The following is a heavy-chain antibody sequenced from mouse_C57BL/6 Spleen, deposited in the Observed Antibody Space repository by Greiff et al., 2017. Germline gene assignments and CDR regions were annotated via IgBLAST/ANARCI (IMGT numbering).Heavy chain of an antibody. CDR2: IDPSDSYT. J-gene: IGHJ4*01. Sequence: QVQLQQPGAELVMPGASVKLSCKASGYTFTSYWMHWVKQRPGQGLEWIGEIDPSDSYTNYNQKFKGKSTLTVDKSSSTAYMQLSSLTSEDSAVYYCARSDRQLRLRDAMDYWGQGTSVTVSS. V-gene: IGHV1-69*01. CDR3: ARSDRQLRLRDAMDY. CDR1: GYTFTSYW. D-gene: IGHD3-2*02.